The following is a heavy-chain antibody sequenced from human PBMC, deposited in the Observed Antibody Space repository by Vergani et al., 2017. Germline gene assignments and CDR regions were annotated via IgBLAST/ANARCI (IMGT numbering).Heavy chain of an antibody. CDR2: IIPIFGTA. D-gene: IGHD3-22*01. Sequence: QVQLVQSGAEVKKPGSSVKVSCKASGGTFSSYAISWVRQAPGQGLEWMGGIIPIFGTANYAQKFQGRVTITADESTSTAYMELSSLRSEDTAVYYCARGGDSSGYYHLSNHYYYYGMDVWGQGTTVTVSS. J-gene: IGHJ6*02. CDR1: GGTFSSYA. CDR3: ARGGDSSGYYHLSNHYYYYGMDV. V-gene: IGHV1-69*01.